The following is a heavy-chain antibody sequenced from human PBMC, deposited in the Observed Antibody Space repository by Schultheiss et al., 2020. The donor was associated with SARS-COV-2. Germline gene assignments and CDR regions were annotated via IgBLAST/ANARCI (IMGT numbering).Heavy chain of an antibody. Sequence: GGSLRLSCAASGFTFSSYGMHWVRQAPGKGLEWVAVISYDGSNKYYADSVKGRFTISRENAKNSLYLQMNSLRAGDTAVYYCARKYTYHDAFDIWGQGTTVTVSS. V-gene: IGHV3-30*03. J-gene: IGHJ3*02. CDR2: ISYDGSNK. CDR3: ARKYTYHDAFDI. CDR1: GFTFSSYG. D-gene: IGHD6-6*01.